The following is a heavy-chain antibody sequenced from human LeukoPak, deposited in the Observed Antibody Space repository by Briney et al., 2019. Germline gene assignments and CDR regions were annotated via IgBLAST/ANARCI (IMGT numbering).Heavy chain of an antibody. CDR2: INTNTGNP. J-gene: IGHJ4*02. V-gene: IGHV7-4-1*02. CDR1: GYTFTGYY. Sequence: ASVKVSCKASGYTFTGYYMHWVRQAPGQGLEWMGWINTNTGNPTYAQGFTGRFVFSLDTSVSTAYLQISSLKAEDTAVYYCARVPRGYSYPRDYFDYWGQGTLVTVSS. CDR3: ARVPRGYSYPRDYFDY. D-gene: IGHD5-18*01.